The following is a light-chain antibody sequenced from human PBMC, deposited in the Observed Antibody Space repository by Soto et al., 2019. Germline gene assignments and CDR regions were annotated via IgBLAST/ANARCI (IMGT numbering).Light chain of an antibody. J-gene: IGLJ2*01. Sequence: QSALTQPASVSGSPGQSITISRTGTSSDVGGYNYVSWYQQHPGKAPKLMIYDVSNRPSGVSNRFSGSKSGNTASLTISGLQAEDEADYYCSSYTSSSTLVVFGGGTQLTVL. CDR3: SSYTSSSTLVV. V-gene: IGLV2-14*01. CDR2: DVS. CDR1: SSDVGGYNY.